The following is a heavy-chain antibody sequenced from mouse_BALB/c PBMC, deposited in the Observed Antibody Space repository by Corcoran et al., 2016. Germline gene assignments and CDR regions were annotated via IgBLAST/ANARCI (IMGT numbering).Heavy chain of an antibody. D-gene: IGHD2-14*01. CDR1: GFNIKDTY. CDR2: IDPANGNT. Sequence: EVQLQQSGAELVKPGASVKLSCTASGFNIKDTYMHWVKQRPEQGLEWIGRIDPANGNTKYDPKFQGKATITADTSSNTAYLQLSSLTSEDTAVYYCARSNYRYDGDGYFDVWGAGTTVTVSS. V-gene: IGHV14-3*02. J-gene: IGHJ1*01. CDR3: ARSNYRYDGDGYFDV.